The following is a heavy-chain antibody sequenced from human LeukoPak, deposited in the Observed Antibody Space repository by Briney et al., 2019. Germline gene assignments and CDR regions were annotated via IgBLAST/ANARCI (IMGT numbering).Heavy chain of an antibody. Sequence: GGSLRLSCAASGFTFDNYRMSWVRQAPGKGLEWVSTVNADGGNTYYADSVKGRFTISRGNSKSTLILQMNSLRVEDTALYYCTKRVKYGGTWDHFADWGQGTLVTVSS. D-gene: IGHD1-26*01. CDR2: VNADGGNT. V-gene: IGHV3-23*01. J-gene: IGHJ4*02. CDR3: TKRVKYGGTWDHFAD. CDR1: GFTFDNYR.